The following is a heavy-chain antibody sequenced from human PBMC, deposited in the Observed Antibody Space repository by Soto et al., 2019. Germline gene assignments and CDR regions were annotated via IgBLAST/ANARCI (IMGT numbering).Heavy chain of an antibody. D-gene: IGHD6-19*01. V-gene: IGHV4-34*01. Sequence: QVQLQQWGAGLLKPSETLSLTCAVYGGSFSGYYWSWIRQPPGKGLEWIGEINHSGSTNYNPSLKSRVTISVDTSKNQFSLKLSSVTAADTAVYYCASPKASSGWYGRYFDYWGQGTLVTVSS. CDR3: ASPKASSGWYGRYFDY. CDR1: GGSFSGYY. CDR2: INHSGST. J-gene: IGHJ4*02.